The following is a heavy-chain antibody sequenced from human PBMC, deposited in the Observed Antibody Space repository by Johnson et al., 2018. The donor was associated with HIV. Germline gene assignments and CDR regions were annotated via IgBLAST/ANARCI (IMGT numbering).Heavy chain of an antibody. J-gene: IGHJ3*02. Sequence: QMQLVESGGGVVQPGRSLRLSCAASGFTFSSYAMHWVRQAPGKGLEWVAVISYDGSNKYYADSVKGRFTISRDNSKNTLYLQMNSLSAEDTVVYYCARDGYHNFWSGYYRDDAFDIWGQGTMVTVSS. CDR3: ARDGYHNFWSGYYRDDAFDI. CDR1: GFTFSSYA. V-gene: IGHV3-30-3*01. D-gene: IGHD3-3*01. CDR2: ISYDGSNK.